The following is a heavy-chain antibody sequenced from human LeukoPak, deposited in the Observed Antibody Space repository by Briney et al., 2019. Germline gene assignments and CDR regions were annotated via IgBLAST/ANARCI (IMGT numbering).Heavy chain of an antibody. Sequence: SETLSLTCTVSGGSISSGSYYWSWIRQPAGKGLEWIGRIYTSGSTNYNPSLKSRVTISVDTSKNQFSLKLSSVTAADTDVYYCARAGYSSGWYGFDNWGQGTLVTVSS. J-gene: IGHJ4*02. CDR3: ARAGYSSGWYGFDN. V-gene: IGHV4-61*02. CDR2: IYTSGST. CDR1: GGSISSGSYY. D-gene: IGHD6-19*01.